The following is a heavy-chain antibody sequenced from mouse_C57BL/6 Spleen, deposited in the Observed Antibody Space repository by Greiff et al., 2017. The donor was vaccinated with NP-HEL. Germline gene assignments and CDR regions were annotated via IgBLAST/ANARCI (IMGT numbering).Heavy chain of an antibody. CDR1: GYTFTSYW. CDR2: IDPSDSET. CDR3: ARGGTTVEGAY. D-gene: IGHD1-1*01. J-gene: IGHJ3*01. V-gene: IGHV1-52*01. Sequence: QVQLQQPGAELVRPGSSVKLSCKASGYTFTSYWMHWVKQRPIQGLEWIGNIDPSDSETHYNQKFKDKATLTVDKSSSTAYRQLSSLTSEDSAVYYCARGGTTVEGAYWGQGTLVTVSA.